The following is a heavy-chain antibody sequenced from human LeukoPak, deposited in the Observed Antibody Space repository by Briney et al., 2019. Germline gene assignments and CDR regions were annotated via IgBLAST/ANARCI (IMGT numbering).Heavy chain of an antibody. CDR1: GYTFTSYD. V-gene: IGHV1-8*01. J-gene: IGHJ4*02. CDR2: MNPNSGNT. CDR3: ARDKIYYGSGSYTLDYFDY. Sequence: ASVKVSCKASGYTFTSYDINWVRQATGQGLEWMGWMNPNSGNTGYAQKFQGRVTMTRNTSISTAYMELSSLRSEDTAVYYCARDKIYYGSGSYTLDYFDYWGQGTLVTVSS. D-gene: IGHD3-10*01.